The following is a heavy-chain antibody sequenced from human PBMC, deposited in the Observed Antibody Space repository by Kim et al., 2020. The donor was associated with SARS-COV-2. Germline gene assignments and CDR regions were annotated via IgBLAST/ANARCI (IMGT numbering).Heavy chain of an antibody. J-gene: IGHJ4*01. V-gene: IGHV3-15*01. CDR2: IRSKTASKTT. D-gene: IGHD1-26*01. CDR1: GFTFSNAG. CDR3: TTHWWGGATFFD. Sequence: GGSLRLSCAASGFTFSNAGMSWVRQAPGKGLEWVCRIRSKTASKTTDYAAHGKGRCTISRDDSKNTLNLQMDSLKTEDTAVYSCTTHWWGGATFFD.